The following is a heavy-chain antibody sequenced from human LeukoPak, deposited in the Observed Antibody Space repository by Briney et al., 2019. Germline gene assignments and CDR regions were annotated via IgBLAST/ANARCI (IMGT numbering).Heavy chain of an antibody. CDR2: IYYSGST. J-gene: IGHJ6*03. CDR1: GGSISNYY. Sequence: SETLSLTCTVSGGSISNYYWSWIRQPPGKGLEWIGYIYYSGSTNYNPSLKSRVTISVDTSKNQFSLKLSSVTAADTAVYYCARGHLSSGWSGGYYYYYMDVWGKGTTVTVSS. D-gene: IGHD6-19*01. V-gene: IGHV4-59*01. CDR3: ARGHLSSGWSGGYYYYYMDV.